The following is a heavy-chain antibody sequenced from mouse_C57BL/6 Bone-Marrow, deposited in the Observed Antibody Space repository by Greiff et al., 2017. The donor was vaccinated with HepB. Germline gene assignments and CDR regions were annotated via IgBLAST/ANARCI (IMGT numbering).Heavy chain of an antibody. Sequence: EVKLVESEGGLVQPGSSMKLSCTASGFTFSDYYMAWVRQVPEKGLEWVANINYDGSSTYYLDSLKSRFIISRDNAKNILYLQMSSLKSEDTATYYCARDRDYGSSLDYWGQGTTLTVSS. CDR2: INYDGSST. J-gene: IGHJ2*01. CDR1: GFTFSDYY. CDR3: ARDRDYGSSLDY. V-gene: IGHV5-16*01. D-gene: IGHD1-1*01.